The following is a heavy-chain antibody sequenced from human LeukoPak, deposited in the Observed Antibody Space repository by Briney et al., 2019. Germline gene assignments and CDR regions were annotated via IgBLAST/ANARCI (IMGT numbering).Heavy chain of an antibody. Sequence: SETLSLTCTVSGGSISSHYWSWIRQPPGKGLEWIGEINHSGSTNYNPSLKSRVTISVDTSKNQFSLKLSSVTAADTAVYYCASESSTSPFDYWGQGTLVTVSS. CDR1: GGSISSHY. CDR2: INHSGST. D-gene: IGHD2-2*01. V-gene: IGHV4-34*01. J-gene: IGHJ4*02. CDR3: ASESSTSPFDY.